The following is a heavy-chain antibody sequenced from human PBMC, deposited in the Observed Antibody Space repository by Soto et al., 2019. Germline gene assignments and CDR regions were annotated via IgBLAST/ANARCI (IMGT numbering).Heavy chain of an antibody. J-gene: IGHJ5*02. CDR2: ISWNSANI. CDR3: GKTRDLGKCGNKGAGGSKFDP. CDR1: GFTFGDYA. V-gene: IGHV3-9*01. D-gene: IGHD2-15*01. Sequence: GGSLRLSGKASGFTFGDYAIHWVRQGPWRGLEWVSGISWNSANIFYDDSVKGRFTISRDNAKNSFSLQMNSMRAEDTALYYSGKTRDLGKCGNKGAGGSKFDPWGQVILVTVSS.